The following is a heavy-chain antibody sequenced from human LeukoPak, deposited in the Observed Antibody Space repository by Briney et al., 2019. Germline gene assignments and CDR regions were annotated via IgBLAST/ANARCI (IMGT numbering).Heavy chain of an antibody. CDR2: ISSSGSTI. V-gene: IGHV3-48*03. Sequence: GGSLRLSCAASGFTFSSYEVNWVRQAPGKGLEWVSYISSSGSTIYYADSVKGRFTISRDNAKNSLYLQMNSLRAEDTAVYYCARIVQLERGFDYWGQGTLVTVSS. CDR3: ARIVQLERGFDY. CDR1: GFTFSSYE. D-gene: IGHD1-1*01. J-gene: IGHJ4*02.